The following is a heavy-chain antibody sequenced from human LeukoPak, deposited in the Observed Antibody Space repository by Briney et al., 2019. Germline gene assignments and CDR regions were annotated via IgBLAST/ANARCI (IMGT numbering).Heavy chain of an antibody. CDR2: IYTSGST. Sequence: GGSLRLSCAASGFTVSSNYISWVRQAPGKGLECVSLIYTSGSTYYADSVKGRFTISRDNSKNTLYLQMSSLRAEDTAVYYCARGGGVVVALSFDYWGQGTLVTVSS. D-gene: IGHD2-15*01. CDR3: ARGGGVVVALSFDY. CDR1: GFTVSSNY. J-gene: IGHJ4*02. V-gene: IGHV3-53*01.